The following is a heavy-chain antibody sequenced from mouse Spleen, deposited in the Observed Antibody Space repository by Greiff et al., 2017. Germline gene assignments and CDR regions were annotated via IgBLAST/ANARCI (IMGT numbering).Heavy chain of an antibody. CDR1: GYSITSGYY. J-gene: IGHJ1*03. D-gene: IGHD1-1*01. V-gene: IGHV3-6*01. CDR3: GNYYGYWYFDV. CDR2: ISYDGSN. Sequence: EVKLQESGPGLVKPSQSLSLTCSVTGYSITSGYYWNWIRQFPGNKLEWMGYISYDGSNNYNPSLKNRISITRDTSKNQFFLKLNSVTTEDTATYYCGNYYGYWYFDVWGTGTTVTVSS.